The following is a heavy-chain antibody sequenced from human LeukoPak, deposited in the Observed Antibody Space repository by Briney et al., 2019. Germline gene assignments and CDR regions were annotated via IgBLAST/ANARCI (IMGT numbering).Heavy chain of an antibody. CDR2: ISTYNGNT. Sequence: ASVKVSCKASGDSFVLYGISWVRQAPGQGPEWMGWISTYNGNTKYAEKFQGRVTMTTDTPTSTGYMELRSLRSDDTAVYYCARDEDYGIFVNVDYWGQGTLVTVSS. D-gene: IGHD4-17*01. V-gene: IGHV1-18*01. J-gene: IGHJ4*02. CDR1: GDSFVLYG. CDR3: ARDEDYGIFVNVDY.